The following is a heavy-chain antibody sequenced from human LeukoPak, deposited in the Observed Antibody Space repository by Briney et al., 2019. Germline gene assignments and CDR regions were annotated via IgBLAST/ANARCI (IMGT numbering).Heavy chain of an antibody. CDR3: AKDGGGSSWFFFYFDY. CDR1: GFTFSSYG. V-gene: IGHV3-30*02. J-gene: IGHJ4*02. Sequence: GGSLRLSCAASGFTFSSYGMHWVRQAPGKGLEWVAFIRYDGSNKYYADSVKGRFTISRDNSKNTLYLQVNSLRAEDTAVYYCAKDGGGSSWFFFYFDYWGQGTLVTVSS. D-gene: IGHD6-13*01. CDR2: IRYDGSNK.